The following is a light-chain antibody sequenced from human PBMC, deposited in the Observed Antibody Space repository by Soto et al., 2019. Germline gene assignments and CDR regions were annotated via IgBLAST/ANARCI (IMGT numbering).Light chain of an antibody. CDR3: SSYTSSSTLYV. J-gene: IGLJ1*01. Sequence: QSALTQPASVSGSPGQSITISCTGTGSDVGDNNYVSWYQQHPGKAPKLMIYDVTHRPSGISNRFSGSKSGNTAPLTISGLQAEDEADYYCSSYTSSSTLYVFGTGTKVTVL. CDR2: DVT. V-gene: IGLV2-14*01. CDR1: GSDVGDNNY.